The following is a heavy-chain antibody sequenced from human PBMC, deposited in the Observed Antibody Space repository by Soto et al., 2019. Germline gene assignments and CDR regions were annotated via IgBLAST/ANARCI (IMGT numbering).Heavy chain of an antibody. CDR2: IYHSGST. D-gene: IGHD3-9*01. Sequence: SETLSLTCTVSGGSISSGGTGSYWTWIRQLPGKGLEWIGYIYHSGSTNYNPSLKSRVTISVDTSKNQFSLKLSSVTAADTAVYYCAREYYDILTGRKYFDYWGQGTLVTVSS. CDR3: AREYYDILTGRKYFDY. J-gene: IGHJ4*02. V-gene: IGHV4-61*08. CDR1: GGSISSGGTGSY.